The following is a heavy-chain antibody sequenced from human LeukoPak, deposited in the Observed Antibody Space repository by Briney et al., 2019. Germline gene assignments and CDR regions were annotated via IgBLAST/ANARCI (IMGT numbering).Heavy chain of an antibody. CDR1: GFTFSTYI. CDR2: ISVGAEYI. D-gene: IGHD3-3*01. J-gene: IGHJ4*02. CDR3: ASGPPFLKYFEY. Sequence: GGSLRLSCAASGFTFSTYIMNWFRQAPGKGLEWVSTISVGAEYIFYADSVKGRFTISRDDSNNALYLQMHSLRAEDTALYYCASGPPFLKYFEYWGQGTLVTVSS. V-gene: IGHV3-23*01.